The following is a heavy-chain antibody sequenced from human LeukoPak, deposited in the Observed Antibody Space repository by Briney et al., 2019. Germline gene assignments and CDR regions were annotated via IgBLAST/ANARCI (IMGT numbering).Heavy chain of an antibody. V-gene: IGHV3-23*01. CDR2: ISRIGQNN. Sequence: PGGSLRLSCAASGFAFCEFAMTRVRQAPGPGLQWVSTISRIGQNNYYADSVNGRFIITRDDNNVMLYQKMNSLRAEDAAMYYCVKDDYGSIPGCVIDVVVVWGQGTVVTVSS. CDR1: GFAFCEFA. D-gene: IGHD4-17*01. CDR3: VKDDYGSIPGCVIDVVVV. J-gene: IGHJ3*01.